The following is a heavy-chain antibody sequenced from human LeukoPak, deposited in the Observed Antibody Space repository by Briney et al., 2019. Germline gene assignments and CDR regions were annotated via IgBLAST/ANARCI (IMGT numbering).Heavy chain of an antibody. D-gene: IGHD6-13*01. J-gene: IGHJ4*02. CDR2: ICSSGST. V-gene: IGHV4-4*07. CDR3: ARAGGYGSPLGY. CDR1: GGAITNYY. Sequence: SETLSLTCTASGGAITNYYWSWIRQPAGKGLEWIGRICSSGSTNYNPSLKSRVTMSVDTSKNQFSLKLTSVTAADTAVYYCARAGGYGSPLGYWGQGTLVTVSS.